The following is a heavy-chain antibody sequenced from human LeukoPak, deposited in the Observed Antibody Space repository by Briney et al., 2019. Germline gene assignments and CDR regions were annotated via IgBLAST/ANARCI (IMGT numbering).Heavy chain of an antibody. D-gene: IGHD3-10*01. V-gene: IGHV4-34*01. CDR2: INHGGST. CDR3: ARDSMVRGVGYYYMDV. J-gene: IGHJ6*03. Sequence: PSETLSLTCTVYGGSFSGYYWSWIRQPPGKGLEWIGEINHGGSTNYNPSLKSRVTISVDTSKNQFSLKLSSVTAADTAVYYCARDSMVRGVGYYYMDVWGKGTTVTVSS. CDR1: GGSFSGYY.